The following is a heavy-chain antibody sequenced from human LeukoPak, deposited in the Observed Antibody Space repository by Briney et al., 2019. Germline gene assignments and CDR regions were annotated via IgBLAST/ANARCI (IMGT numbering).Heavy chain of an antibody. D-gene: IGHD5-18*01. J-gene: IGHJ6*02. CDR1: GFTVSSNY. CDR3: AKTGGEGHTYGYYYHGLDV. CDR2: DNASGFDT. Sequence: GGSLRLSCAASGFTVSSNYMSWVRQAPGKGLEWVSGDNASGFDTYYADSVKGRFTISRDNSRNTLYLQMNSLGAEDTAVYYCAKTGGEGHTYGYYYHGLDVWGQGTTVTVSS. V-gene: IGHV3-23*01.